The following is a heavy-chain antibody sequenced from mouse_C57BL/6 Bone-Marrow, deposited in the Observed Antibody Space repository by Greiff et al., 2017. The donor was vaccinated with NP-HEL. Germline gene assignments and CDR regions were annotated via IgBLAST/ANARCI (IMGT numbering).Heavy chain of an antibody. Sequence: VKLQESGAELVRPGTSVKVSCKASGYAFTNYLIEWVKQRPGQGLEWIGVINPGSGGTNYNEKFKGKATLTADKSSSTAYMQLSSLTSEDSAVYFCARSDGNYYFDYWGQGTTLTVSS. CDR3: ARSDGNYYFDY. CDR2: INPGSGGT. J-gene: IGHJ2*01. CDR1: GYAFTNYL. D-gene: IGHD2-1*01. V-gene: IGHV1-54*01.